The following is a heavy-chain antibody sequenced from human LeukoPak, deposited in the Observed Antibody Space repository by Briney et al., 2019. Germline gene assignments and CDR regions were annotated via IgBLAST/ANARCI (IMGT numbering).Heavy chain of an antibody. D-gene: IGHD2-2*01. Sequence: PSETLSLTCTVSGGSFSSSSYSWGWIRQPPGKGLEWVGSIYYSGSTYYNPSPKSRVTISVDTSKNQFSLKLSSVTAADTAVYYCARSDCSSTSCYAFDIWGQGTMVTVSS. CDR1: GGSFSSSSYS. CDR3: ARSDCSSTSCYAFDI. CDR2: IYYSGST. J-gene: IGHJ3*02. V-gene: IGHV4-39*01.